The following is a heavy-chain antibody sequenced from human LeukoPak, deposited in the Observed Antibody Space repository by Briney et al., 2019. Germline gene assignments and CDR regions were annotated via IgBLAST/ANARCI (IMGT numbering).Heavy chain of an antibody. Sequence: SETLSLTCTVSGNSFIGYFWTWIRQPAGKGMEWIGRIYTSGDTNYNPSLMSRVTMSVDISKNQFSLKLSSVTAADTAVYYCAREPVSTRFDHWGQGTLVTVSS. J-gene: IGHJ4*02. CDR1: GNSFIGYF. V-gene: IGHV4-4*07. CDR2: IYTSGDT. CDR3: AREPVSTRFDH. D-gene: IGHD5/OR15-5a*01.